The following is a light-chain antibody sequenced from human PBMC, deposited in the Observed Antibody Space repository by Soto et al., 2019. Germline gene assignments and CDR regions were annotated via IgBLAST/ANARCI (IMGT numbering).Light chain of an antibody. CDR2: EAS. J-gene: IGKJ2*01. CDR1: QTVTDL. V-gene: IGKV1-5*03. Sequence: QMTQSPSTLSASVGDRVTITCRSSQTVTDLVAWYQVKPGAAPKLLIYEASALESGVPSRFSGSGSATEFALTISSLQPDDFATYFCHQYNGNPYTFGPGTKIEVK. CDR3: HQYNGNPYT.